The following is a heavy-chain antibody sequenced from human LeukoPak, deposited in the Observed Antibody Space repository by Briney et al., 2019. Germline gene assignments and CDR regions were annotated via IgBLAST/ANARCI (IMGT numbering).Heavy chain of an antibody. J-gene: IGHJ6*02. CDR2: MYSFGNT. V-gene: IGHV3-53*01. CDR3: ARGKPVTGTPDYYSYGMDV. CDR1: GFTFSNYV. D-gene: IGHD1-20*01. Sequence: GGSLRLSCAASGFTFSNYVMSWVRQAPGKGLEWVSLMYSFGNTYYADSVKGRFTISRDNSKNTLYLQMNSLRAEDTALYYCARGKPVTGTPDYYSYGMDVWGQGTMVTVSS.